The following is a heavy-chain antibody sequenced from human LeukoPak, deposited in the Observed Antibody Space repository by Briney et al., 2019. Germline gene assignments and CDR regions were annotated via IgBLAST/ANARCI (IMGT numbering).Heavy chain of an antibody. CDR3: ARAMDV. V-gene: IGHV3-7*03. Sequence: ETLSLTCTVSGGSVSSGSYYWSWIRQPPGKGLEWVANIKQDGSAKYYVDSVKGRFTISRDNAKNSVYLQMNSLRAEGTAVYYCARAMDVWGEGTTVTVSS. CDR2: IKQDGSAK. CDR1: GGSVSSGSYY. J-gene: IGHJ6*03.